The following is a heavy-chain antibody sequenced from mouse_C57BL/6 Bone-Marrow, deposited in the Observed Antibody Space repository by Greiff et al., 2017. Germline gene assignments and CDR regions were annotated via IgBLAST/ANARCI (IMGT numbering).Heavy chain of an antibody. V-gene: IGHV1-62-2*01. D-gene: IGHD2-13*01. CDR2: FYPGSGGI. J-gene: IGHJ2*01. CDR1: GYTFTEYT. CDR3: ARSYDGDGLWYFDY. Sequence: VQLQQPGAELVKPGASVKLSCKASGYTFTEYTIHWVKQRSGQGLEWIGWFYPGSGGIKYNEKFKNKATLTVDKSSSTAYMQLKSLTSEYSAVYYAARSYDGDGLWYFDYWGQGTTLTVSA.